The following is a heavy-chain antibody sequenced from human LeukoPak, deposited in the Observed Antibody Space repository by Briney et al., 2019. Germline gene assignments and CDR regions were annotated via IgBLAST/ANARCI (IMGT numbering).Heavy chain of an antibody. Sequence: GGSLRLSCAASGFVFSGYAMAWVRQTATKGLEWVSTIDHRGLNTHYSDSVQGRLTISRDNSRDTLYSQMESLSAEDTAVYFCVRDVGGMSFFDFWGRGTLVIVSS. CDR2: IDHRGLNT. J-gene: IGHJ4*02. D-gene: IGHD3-16*01. CDR1: GFVFSGYA. V-gene: IGHV3-23*01. CDR3: VRDVGGMSFFDF.